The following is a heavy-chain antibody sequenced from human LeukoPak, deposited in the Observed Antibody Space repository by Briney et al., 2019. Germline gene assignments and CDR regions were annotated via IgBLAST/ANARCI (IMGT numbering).Heavy chain of an antibody. V-gene: IGHV3-23*01. CDR1: GFTFSSYA. CDR3: AKDQGIAARLIWFDP. Sequence: GGSLRLSCAASGFTFSSYAMSWVRQAPGKGLEWVSAISGSGGSTYYADSVKGRFTTSRDNSKNTLYLQMNSLRAEDTAVYYCAKDQGIAARLIWFDPWGQGTLVTVSS. D-gene: IGHD6-6*01. CDR2: ISGSGGST. J-gene: IGHJ5*02.